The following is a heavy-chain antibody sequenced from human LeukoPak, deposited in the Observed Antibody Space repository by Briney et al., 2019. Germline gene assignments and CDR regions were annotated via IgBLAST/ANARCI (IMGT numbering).Heavy chain of an antibody. J-gene: IGHJ4*02. Sequence: GASVTVSFKFSGYTLTELSMHWVRQAPGKGLEWMGGLLPIFKRADYAQRFQDRLTITTEESTSTGYMELSGLTSEDTAVYFCVRSHSPSRRDDYVFPPFDYWGQGTPVTVSS. CDR2: LLPIFKRA. V-gene: IGHV1-69*05. CDR1: GYTLTELS. D-gene: IGHD5-24*01. CDR3: VRSHSPSRRDDYVFPPFDY.